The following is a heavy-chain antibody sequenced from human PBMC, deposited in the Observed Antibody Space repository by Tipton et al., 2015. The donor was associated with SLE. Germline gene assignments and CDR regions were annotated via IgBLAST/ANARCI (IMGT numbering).Heavy chain of an antibody. J-gene: IGHJ4*02. D-gene: IGHD5-24*01. V-gene: IGHV3-30*02. CDR2: IRYDGSNR. Sequence: SLRLSCTASGFTFRNYGMHWVRQAPGKGLEWVSFIRYDGSNRNYADSVKGRFTISRDNSENVLYLQMNSLRPEDTATYYCAKDAERWLRLVGYFDYWGQGALVTVSS. CDR1: GFTFRNYG. CDR3: AKDAERWLRLVGYFDY.